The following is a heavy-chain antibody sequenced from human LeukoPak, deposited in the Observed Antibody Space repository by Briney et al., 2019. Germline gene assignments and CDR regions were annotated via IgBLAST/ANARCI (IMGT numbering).Heavy chain of an antibody. CDR1: GYTFTGYY. D-gene: IGHD6-6*01. CDR3: ARGEYSSSSGNYYYYYYMDV. V-gene: IGHV1-2*06. CDR2: INPNSGGT. J-gene: IGHJ6*03. Sequence: ASVKVSCKASGYTFTGYYMHWVRQAPGQGLEWMGRINPNSGGTNYAQKLQGRVTITRDTSISTAYMELSRLRSDDTAVYYCARGEYSSSSGNYYYYYYMDVWGKGTTVTVSS.